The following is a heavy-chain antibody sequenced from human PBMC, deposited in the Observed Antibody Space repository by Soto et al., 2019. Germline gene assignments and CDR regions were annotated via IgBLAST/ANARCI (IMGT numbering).Heavy chain of an antibody. CDR1: GFTFSSYG. J-gene: IGHJ6*02. CDR3: ARDHRDGYNYSGMDV. Sequence: GGSLRLSCAASGFTFSSYGMHWVRQAPGKGLEWVAVISYDGSNKYYADSVKGRFTISRDNSKNTLYLQMNSPRAEDTAVYYCARDHRDGYNYSGMDVWGQGTTVTVSS. CDR2: ISYDGSNK. V-gene: IGHV3-30*03.